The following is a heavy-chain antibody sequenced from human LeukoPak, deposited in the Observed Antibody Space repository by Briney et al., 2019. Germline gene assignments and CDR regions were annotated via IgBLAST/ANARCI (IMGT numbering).Heavy chain of an antibody. D-gene: IGHD5-12*01. CDR2: INHSGNT. CDR1: GGSFSGYF. V-gene: IGHV4-34*01. Sequence: SETLSLTCAVYGGSFSGYFWSWIRQPPGKGLEWIGEINHSGNTDYNPSLKSRVTISVDTSKNQFSLKVYSVTVADTAVYYCARGPYDGSTRPALRHWGQGTLVTVSS. CDR3: ARGPYDGSTRPALRH. J-gene: IGHJ4*02.